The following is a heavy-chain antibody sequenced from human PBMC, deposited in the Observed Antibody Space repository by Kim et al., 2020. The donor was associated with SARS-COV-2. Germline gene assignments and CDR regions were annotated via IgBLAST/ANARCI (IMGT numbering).Heavy chain of an antibody. J-gene: IGHJ3*01. Sequence: AVAWKSRMSINPDTSKNQFSLQLNSVTPEDTAVYYCARDSVEVARKPFDVWGQGTMVTVSS. CDR3: ARDSVEVARKPFDV. D-gene: IGHD6-19*01. V-gene: IGHV6-1*01.